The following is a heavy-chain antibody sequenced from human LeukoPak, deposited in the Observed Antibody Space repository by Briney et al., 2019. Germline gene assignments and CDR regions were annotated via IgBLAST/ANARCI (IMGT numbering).Heavy chain of an antibody. J-gene: IGHJ3*02. CDR3: ASLGEIGYYGPGSPVGAFDI. CDR2: IIPIFGTA. V-gene: IGHV1-69*05. D-gene: IGHD3-10*01. CDR1: GGTFSSYA. Sequence: SVKVSCKASGGTFSSYAISWVRQAPGQGLEWMGRIIPIFGTANYAQKFQGRVTVTTDESTSTAYMELSSLRSEDTAVYYCASLGEIGYYGPGSPVGAFDIWGQGTMVTVSS.